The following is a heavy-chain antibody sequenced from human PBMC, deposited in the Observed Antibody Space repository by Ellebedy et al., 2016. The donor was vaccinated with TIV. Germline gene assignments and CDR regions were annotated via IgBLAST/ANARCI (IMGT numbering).Heavy chain of an antibody. CDR3: ARRGSYAHVGY. CDR2: ISAGGS. J-gene: IGHJ4*02. V-gene: IGHV4-4*07. D-gene: IGHD2-2*01. CDR1: GGSIGSYF. Sequence: SETLSLTCTVSGGSIGSYFWSWVRRPAGEGLEWIERISAGGSNYNPSLKSRVTMSLDMSKNQFSLKLSSVTAADTAVYYCARRGSYAHVGYWGQGTLVTVSS.